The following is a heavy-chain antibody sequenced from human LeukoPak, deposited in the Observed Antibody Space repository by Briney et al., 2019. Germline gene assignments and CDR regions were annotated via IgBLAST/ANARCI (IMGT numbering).Heavy chain of an antibody. CDR3: ARDAAYYYGSGSFRSGYFDY. D-gene: IGHD3-10*01. CDR2: IYYSGST. V-gene: IGHV4-30-4*01. Sequence: SETLSLTCTVSGGSISSGDYYWSWIRQPPGKGLEWIGYIYYSGSTYYNPSLKSRVTLSVDTSKNQFSLKLSSVTAADTAVYYCARDAAYYYGSGSFRSGYFDYWGQGTLVTVSS. J-gene: IGHJ4*02. CDR1: GGSISSGDYY.